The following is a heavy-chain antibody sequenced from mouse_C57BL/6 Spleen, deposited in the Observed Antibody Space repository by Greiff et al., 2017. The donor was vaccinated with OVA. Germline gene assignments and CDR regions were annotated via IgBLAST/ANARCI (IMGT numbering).Heavy chain of an antibody. CDR1: GFTFSSYA. V-gene: IGHV5-4*03. D-gene: IGHD4-1*01. CDR3: AVGLGLDY. J-gene: IGHJ2*01. CDR2: ISDGGSYT. Sequence: EVKLMESGGGLVKPGGSLKLSCAASGFTFSSYAMSWVRQTPEKRLEWVATISDGGSYTYYPDNVKGRFTISRDNAKNNLYLQMSHLKSEDTAMYYCAVGLGLDYWGQGTTLTVSS.